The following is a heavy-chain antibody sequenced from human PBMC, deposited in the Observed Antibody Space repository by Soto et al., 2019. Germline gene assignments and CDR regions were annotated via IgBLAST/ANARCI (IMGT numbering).Heavy chain of an antibody. CDR1: GYTFTSYG. D-gene: IGHD2-15*01. J-gene: IGHJ3*02. CDR3: AREGPLRYCSGGSCYSHAFDI. V-gene: IGHV1-18*01. CDR2: ISAYNGNT. Sequence: ASVKVSCKASGYTFTSYGISWVRQAPGQGIEWMGWISAYNGNTNYAQKLQGRVTMTTDTSTSTAYMELRSLRSDDTAVYYSAREGPLRYCSGGSCYSHAFDIWGQGTMVTVSS.